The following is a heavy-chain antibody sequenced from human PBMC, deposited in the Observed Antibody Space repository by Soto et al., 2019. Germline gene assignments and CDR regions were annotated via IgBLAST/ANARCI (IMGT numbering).Heavy chain of an antibody. CDR2: LNPVGGGA. Sequence: QVQLVQSGAEVKKPGASVKVSCKASGYSFTSYYLHWVRQAPGQGLEWMGVLNPVGGGATYAQKFQGRVTMTRDTSTPTVYMELSSLRSDDTAMYYCARGYSRQPREYWGQGTLVTASS. CDR1: GYSFTSYY. V-gene: IGHV1-46*01. J-gene: IGHJ4*02. CDR3: ARGYSRQPREY. D-gene: IGHD5-12*01.